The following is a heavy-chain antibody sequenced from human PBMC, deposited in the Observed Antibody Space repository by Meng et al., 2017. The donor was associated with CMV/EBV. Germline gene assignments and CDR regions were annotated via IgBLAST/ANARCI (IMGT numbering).Heavy chain of an antibody. CDR2: GDPIYGKA. J-gene: IGHJ4*02. Sequence: CKASGGTINREARGWGRQAEGQGREERRGGDPIYGKANYAQKFQGRVTITTDESTGTAYMKLGSLEAEDTAECYCAGGGRSGNFDYWGQGTLVTVSS. D-gene: IGHD6-19*01. CDR3: AGGGRSGNFDY. CDR1: GGTINREA. V-gene: IGHV1-69*05.